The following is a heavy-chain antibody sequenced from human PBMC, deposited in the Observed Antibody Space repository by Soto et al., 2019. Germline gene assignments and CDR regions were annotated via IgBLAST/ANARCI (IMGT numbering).Heavy chain of an antibody. D-gene: IGHD6-13*01. V-gene: IGHV4-39*01. J-gene: IGHJ4*02. Sequence: PSETLSLTCTVSGGSISSSSYYWGWIRQPPGKGLEWIGSIYYSGSTYYNPSLKSRVTISVDTSKNQFSLKLSSVTAADTAVYYCAGRYSSSWYGWFDYWGQGTLVTVSS. CDR3: AGRYSSSWYGWFDY. CDR1: GGSISSSSYY. CDR2: IYYSGST.